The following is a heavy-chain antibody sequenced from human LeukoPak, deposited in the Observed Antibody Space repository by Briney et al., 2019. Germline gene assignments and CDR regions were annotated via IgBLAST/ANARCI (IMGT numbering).Heavy chain of an antibody. D-gene: IGHD1-7*01. Sequence: ASVKVSCKASGYTFSNYGIHWVRQAPGQGLEWMGWSSTNSENANYAQKFQGRVTMTTDTSTSTAYMELRSLRSDDTAVYYCARDGTSTDDYWGQGTAVTVSS. CDR1: GYTFSNYG. J-gene: IGHJ4*02. CDR3: ARDGTSTDDY. V-gene: IGHV1-18*01. CDR2: SSTNSENA.